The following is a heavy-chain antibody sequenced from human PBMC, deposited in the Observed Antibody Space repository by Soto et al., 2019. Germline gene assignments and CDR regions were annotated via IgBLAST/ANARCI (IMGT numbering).Heavy chain of an antibody. V-gene: IGHV3-23*01. Sequence: SGGSLRLSCAASGFTFSIYAMSWVRQAPGKGLEWVSTIGGSGGGTTYADFVRGRFTISRDNSRNTLYPQMNSLRAEDTAVYYCAKDAPGSGWLSDYWGRGTLVTVSS. CDR2: IGGSGGGT. CDR1: GFTFSIYA. D-gene: IGHD3-22*01. J-gene: IGHJ4*02. CDR3: AKDAPGSGWLSDY.